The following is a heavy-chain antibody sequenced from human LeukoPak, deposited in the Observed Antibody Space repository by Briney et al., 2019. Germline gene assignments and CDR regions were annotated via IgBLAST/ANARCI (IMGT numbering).Heavy chain of an antibody. CDR1: GFTFSSYS. CDR3: ARDWDIDI. V-gene: IGHV3-7*01. CDR2: IKQDGSEK. Sequence: GGSLRLSRAASGFTFSSYSMNWVRQAPGKGLEWVANIKQDGSEKYYVDSVKGRFTISRDNAKNSLYLQMNSLRAEDTAVYYCARDWDIDIWGQGTMVTVSS. D-gene: IGHD1-26*01. J-gene: IGHJ3*02.